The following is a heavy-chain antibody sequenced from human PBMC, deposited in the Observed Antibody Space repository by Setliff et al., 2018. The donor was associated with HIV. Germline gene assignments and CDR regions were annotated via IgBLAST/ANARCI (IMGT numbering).Heavy chain of an antibody. CDR2: INHSGST. V-gene: IGHV4-34*01. CDR1: GGSFSGYY. CDR3: ARKVGGDFDY. D-gene: IGHD2-2*01. J-gene: IGHJ4*02. Sequence: PSETLSLTCAVYGGSFSGYYWSWIRQPPWKGLEWIGEINHSGSTNYNPSLSSRVTISLDRSKNQFSLKLSSVTAADTAVYFCARKVGGDFDYWGQGTLVTVSS.